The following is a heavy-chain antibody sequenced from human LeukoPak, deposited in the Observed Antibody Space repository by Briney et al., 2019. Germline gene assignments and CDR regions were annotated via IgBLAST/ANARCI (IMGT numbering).Heavy chain of an antibody. Sequence: GGSLRLSCKASEFSISHYAMSWVRRAPGKGLEWVSADASSTTSTYYAKSVRGRFTISRDNSMNTVYLQMNSLRVDDTAVYYCSKAPLETCTGAVCYYLDVWGKGTTVIVSS. CDR1: EFSISHYA. CDR3: SKAPLETCTGAVCYYLDV. J-gene: IGHJ6*03. V-gene: IGHV3-23*01. CDR2: DASSTTST. D-gene: IGHD2-8*02.